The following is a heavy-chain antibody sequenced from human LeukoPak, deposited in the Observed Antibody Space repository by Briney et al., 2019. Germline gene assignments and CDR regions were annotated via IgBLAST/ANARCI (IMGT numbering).Heavy chain of an antibody. CDR2: IYYSGST. D-gene: IGHD3-9*01. CDR1: GGSISSYY. CDR3: ARSPYYDILTGLNWFDP. V-gene: IGHV4-59*01. J-gene: IGHJ5*02. Sequence: SETLSLTCTVSGGSISSYYWSWIRQPPGKGLEWIGYIYYSGSTNYNPSLKSRVTISVDTSKNQFSLKLSSVTAADTAVYYCARSPYYDILTGLNWFDPWGQGTLVTVSS.